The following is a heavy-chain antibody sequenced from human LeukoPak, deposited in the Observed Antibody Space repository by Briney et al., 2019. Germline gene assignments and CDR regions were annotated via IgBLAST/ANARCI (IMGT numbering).Heavy chain of an antibody. Sequence: GALRLSCAASGFTFSSYSMNWVRQAPGKGLEWVSSISSSSSYIYYAGSVKGRFTISRDNAKNSLYLQMSSLRAEDTAVYYCARTYSWQQLGNGAFDIWGQGTMVTVSS. J-gene: IGHJ3*02. D-gene: IGHD6-13*01. CDR3: ARTYSWQQLGNGAFDI. CDR1: GFTFSSYS. CDR2: ISSSSSYI. V-gene: IGHV3-21*01.